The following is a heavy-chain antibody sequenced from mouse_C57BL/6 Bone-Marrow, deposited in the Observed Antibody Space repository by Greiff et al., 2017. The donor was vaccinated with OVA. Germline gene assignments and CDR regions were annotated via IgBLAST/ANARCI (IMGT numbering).Heavy chain of an antibody. CDR3: AREHYYDSSYYFDY. J-gene: IGHJ2*01. Sequence: QVQLQQSGAELVRPGTSVKMSCKASGYTFTNYWIGWAKQRPGHGLEWIGDIYPGGGYTNYNEKFKGKATLTADKSSSTAYMQFSSLTSEDSAIYYCAREHYYDSSYYFDYWGQGTTLTVSS. CDR1: GYTFTNYW. D-gene: IGHD1-1*01. V-gene: IGHV1-63*01. CDR2: IYPGGGYT.